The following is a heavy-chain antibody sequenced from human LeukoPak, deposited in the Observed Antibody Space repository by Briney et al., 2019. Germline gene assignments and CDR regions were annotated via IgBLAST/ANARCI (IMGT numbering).Heavy chain of an antibody. Sequence: GGSLRLSCAASGFTFSSYSIHWVRQAPGKGLEWVAVISYDGSNKYYADSVKGRFIISRDNSKNTLVLEMNSLRTEDTAVYYCAKDSPYGGSYGPPDYWGQGTLVTVSS. CDR3: AKDSPYGGSYGPPDY. CDR1: GFTFSSYS. J-gene: IGHJ4*02. D-gene: IGHD1-26*01. CDR2: ISYDGSNK. V-gene: IGHV3-30*18.